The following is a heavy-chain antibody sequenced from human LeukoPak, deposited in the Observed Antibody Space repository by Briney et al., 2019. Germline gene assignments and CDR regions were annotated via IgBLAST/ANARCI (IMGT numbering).Heavy chain of an antibody. J-gene: IGHJ5*02. CDR1: GFTFGSYS. D-gene: IGHD6-19*01. CDR3: ARDSDVVADGGWFDP. Sequence: GGSLRLSCAASGFTFGSYSMNWVRQAPGKGLEWVSSISSSSSYIYYADSVKGRFTISRDNAKNSLYLQMNSLRAEDTAVYYCARDSDVVADGGWFDPWGQGTLVTVSS. V-gene: IGHV3-21*01. CDR2: ISSSSSYI.